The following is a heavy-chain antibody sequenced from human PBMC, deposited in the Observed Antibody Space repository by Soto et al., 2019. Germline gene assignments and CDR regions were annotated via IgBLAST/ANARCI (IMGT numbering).Heavy chain of an antibody. CDR3: AKRAYCSTTTCYHSFDY. V-gene: IGHV3-23*01. CDR2: ISASDGST. CDR1: GFTFSSYG. J-gene: IGHJ4*02. D-gene: IGHD2-2*01. Sequence: GGSLRLSCAASGFTFSSYGMGWVRQAPGKGLEWVSSISASDGSTYYADSVKGRFTISRDNSKNTLYQQMNSLRAEDTAVYYCAKRAYCSTTTCYHSFDYWGQGTPVTVSS.